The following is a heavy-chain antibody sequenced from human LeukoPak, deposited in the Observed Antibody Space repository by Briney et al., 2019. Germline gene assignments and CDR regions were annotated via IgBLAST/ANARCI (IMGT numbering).Heavy chain of an antibody. CDR1: GYTFTSYG. D-gene: IGHD4-17*01. Sequence: AASVKVSCKASGYTFTSYGISWVRQAPGQGLEWMGRISAYNGNTNYAQKLQGRVTMTTDTSTSTAYMELRSLRSDDTAVYYCAREPHTTVNWFDPWGQGTLVTVSS. J-gene: IGHJ5*02. CDR2: ISAYNGNT. CDR3: AREPHTTVNWFDP. V-gene: IGHV1-18*01.